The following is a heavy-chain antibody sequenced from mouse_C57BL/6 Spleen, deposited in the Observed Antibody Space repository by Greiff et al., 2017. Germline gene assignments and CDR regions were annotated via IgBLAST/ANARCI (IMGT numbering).Heavy chain of an antibody. J-gene: IGHJ2*01. Sequence: EVNVVESEGGLVQPGSSMKLSCTASGFTFSDYYMAWVRQVPEKGLEWVANINYDGSSTYYLDSLKSRFIISRDNAKNILYLQMSSLKSEDTATYYCARVNWDYFDYWGQGTTLTVSS. V-gene: IGHV5-16*01. CDR2: INYDGSST. CDR3: ARVNWDYFDY. CDR1: GFTFSDYY. D-gene: IGHD4-1*01.